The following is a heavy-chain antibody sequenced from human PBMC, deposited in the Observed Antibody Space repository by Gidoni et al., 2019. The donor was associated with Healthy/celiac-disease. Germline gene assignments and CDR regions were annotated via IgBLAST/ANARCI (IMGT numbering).Heavy chain of an antibody. CDR3: TRVSVVVAASHRWLDP. V-gene: IGHV3-49*02. J-gene: IGHJ5*02. Sequence: PGKGLEWVGFIRSKAYGGTTEYAASVKGRFTISRDDSKSIAYLQMNRLKTEDTAVYYCTRVSVVVAASHRWLDPWGQGTLVTVSS. D-gene: IGHD2-15*01. CDR2: IRSKAYGGTT.